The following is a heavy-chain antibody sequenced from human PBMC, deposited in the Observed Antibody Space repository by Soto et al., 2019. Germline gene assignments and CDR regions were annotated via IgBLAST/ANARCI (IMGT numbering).Heavy chain of an antibody. D-gene: IGHD6-6*01. CDR3: AGRSIAARPGLHAY. CDR1: GFTFSSYA. J-gene: IGHJ4*02. CDR2: ISGSGGST. Sequence: GGSLRLSCAASGFTFSSYAMSWVRQAPGKGLEWVSAISGSGGSTYYADSVKGRFTISRDNSKNTLYLQMNSLRAEDTAVYYCAGRSIAARPGLHAYWGQGTLVTVSS. V-gene: IGHV3-23*01.